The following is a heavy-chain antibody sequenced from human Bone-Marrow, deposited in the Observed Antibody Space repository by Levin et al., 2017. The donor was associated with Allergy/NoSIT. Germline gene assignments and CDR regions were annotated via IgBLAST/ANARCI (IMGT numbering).Heavy chain of an antibody. CDR1: GGTFSSYA. Sequence: SVKVSCKASGGTFSSYAISWVRQAPGQGLEWMGGIIPIFGTANYAQKFQGRVTITADESTSTAYMELSSLRSEDTAVYYCARGEVVPAAIPYSSSWYGGLDYYYGMDVWGQGTTVTVSS. D-gene: IGHD2-2*02. CDR3: ARGEVVPAAIPYSSSWYGGLDYYYGMDV. J-gene: IGHJ6*02. V-gene: IGHV1-69*13. CDR2: IIPIFGTA.